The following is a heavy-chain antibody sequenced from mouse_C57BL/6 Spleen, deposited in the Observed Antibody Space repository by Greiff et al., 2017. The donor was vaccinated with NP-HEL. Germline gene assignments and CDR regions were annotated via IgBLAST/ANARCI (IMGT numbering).Heavy chain of an antibody. CDR2: IDPETGGT. CDR3: TRFPSYYYGSPWFAY. Sequence: QVQLQQSGAELVRPGASVTLSCKASGYTFTDYEMHWVKQTPVHGLEWIGAIDPETGGTAYNQKFKGKAILTADKSSSTAYMELRRLTSEDSAVYYCTRFPSYYYGSPWFAYWGQGTLVTVSA. J-gene: IGHJ3*01. CDR1: GYTFTDYE. D-gene: IGHD1-1*01. V-gene: IGHV1-15*01.